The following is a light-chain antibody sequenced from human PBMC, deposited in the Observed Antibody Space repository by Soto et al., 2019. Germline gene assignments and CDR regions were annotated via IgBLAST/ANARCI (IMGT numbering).Light chain of an antibody. CDR1: SSDVGGYNY. CDR2: DVS. V-gene: IGLV2-14*01. Sequence: QSALTQPASVSGSPGQSITISCTGTSSDVGGYNYVSWYQQHPGKAPKLMIYDVSNRPSGVSNRFSGSKSANTASLTISGLQAEDAADYYCSSYTSSSTLLYVFGTGTKVTVL. CDR3: SSYTSSSTLLYV. J-gene: IGLJ1*01.